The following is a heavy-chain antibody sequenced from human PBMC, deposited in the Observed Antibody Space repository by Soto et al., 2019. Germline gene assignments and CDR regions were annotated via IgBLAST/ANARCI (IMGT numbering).Heavy chain of an antibody. CDR1: GYTFTSYD. V-gene: IGHV1-8*01. J-gene: IGHJ6*02. CDR2: LNPNSGNT. CDR3: ARSGWYRYYYGMDV. D-gene: IGHD6-19*01. Sequence: QVQLVQSGAEVKKPGASVKVSCKASGYTFTSYDINWVRQATGQGLEWMGWLNPNSGNTGYAQKFQGRVTMTRNTSISTAYMELSSLRSEDTAVYYCARSGWYRYYYGMDVWGQGTTVTVSS.